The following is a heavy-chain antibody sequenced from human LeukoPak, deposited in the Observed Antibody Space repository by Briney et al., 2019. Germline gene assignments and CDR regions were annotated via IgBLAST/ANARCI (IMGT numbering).Heavy chain of an antibody. J-gene: IGHJ6*03. CDR3: ARDGRYDFWSGSRPNYYMDV. Sequence: GGSLRLSCAASGFTFSSYGMHWVRQAPGKGLEWVAFIRYDGSNKYYADSVKGRFTISRDNSKNTLYLQMNSLRAEDTAVYYCARDGRYDFWSGSRPNYYMDVWGKGTTVTVSS. D-gene: IGHD3-3*01. CDR2: IRYDGSNK. V-gene: IGHV3-30*02. CDR1: GFTFSSYG.